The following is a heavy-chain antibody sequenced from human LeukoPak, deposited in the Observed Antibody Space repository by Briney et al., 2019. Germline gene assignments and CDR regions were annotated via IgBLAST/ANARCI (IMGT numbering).Heavy chain of an antibody. CDR2: ISYDGRSK. D-gene: IGHD3-22*01. CDR3: ARALPITMIVVVYPGGVDV. J-gene: IGHJ6*02. V-gene: IGHV3-30*04. CDR1: GFTFSSSA. Sequence: QPGRSLRLSCAASGFTFSSSAMHWVRQAPGKGLEWVAVISYDGRSKYYADSVKGRFSISRDNSKNTLYLQMNSLRAEDTAVYYCARALPITMIVVVYPGGVDVWGQGTTVTVSS.